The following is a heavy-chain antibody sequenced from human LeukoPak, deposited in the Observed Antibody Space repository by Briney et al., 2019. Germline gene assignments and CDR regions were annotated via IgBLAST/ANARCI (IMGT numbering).Heavy chain of an antibody. CDR3: ARDLGYSSGHPFDY. J-gene: IGHJ4*02. V-gene: IGHV3-33*01. D-gene: IGHD6-19*01. CDR1: GFTFSSHS. Sequence: GSLRLSCVVSGFTFSSHSMHWVRQAPGKGLEWVALMWGDGSNKYHADSVKGRFTISRDNSKNTLYLQMSSLRAEDTAVYYCARDLGYSSGHPFDYWGQGTLVTVSS. CDR2: MWGDGSNK.